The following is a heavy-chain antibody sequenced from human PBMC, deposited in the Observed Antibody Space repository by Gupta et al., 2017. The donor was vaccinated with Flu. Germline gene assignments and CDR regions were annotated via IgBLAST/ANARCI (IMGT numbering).Heavy chain of an antibody. CDR2: IFYSGST. CDR3: ARRVVVAAAEDFFDV. Sequence: QLQLQESGPGLVKPSETLSLTCTVSGGSISSGSYFWGWFGQSPGKGLEYIGSIFYSGSTYYNPSLKSRVTISVDTAKNQFSLKLISVTAADTAVYYCARRVVVAAAEDFFDVWGQGTMVTVSS. V-gene: IGHV4-39*01. CDR1: GGSISSGSYF. D-gene: IGHD6-13*01. J-gene: IGHJ3*01.